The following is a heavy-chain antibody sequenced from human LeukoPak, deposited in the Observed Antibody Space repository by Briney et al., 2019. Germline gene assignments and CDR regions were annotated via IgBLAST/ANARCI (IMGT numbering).Heavy chain of an antibody. CDR3: ARHRGGGGYHYMDV. J-gene: IGHJ6*03. D-gene: IGHD2-21*01. Sequence: SETLSLTCTVSGDSLCLSNTYWGWIRQTPGKGLEWLGTILHTGYTYNSPSLKSRVTMSVDSSKNQFSLSLSSVTAADTAVYFCARHRGGGGYHYMDVWGKGTTVIVSS. CDR2: ILHTGYT. CDR1: GDSLCLSNTY. V-gene: IGHV4-39*01.